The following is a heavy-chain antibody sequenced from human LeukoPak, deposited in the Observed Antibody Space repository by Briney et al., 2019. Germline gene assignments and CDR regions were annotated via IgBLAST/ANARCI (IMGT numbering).Heavy chain of an antibody. CDR1: GFTFSNYS. Sequence: GGSLRLSCAASGFTFSNYSMIWVRQAPGKGLEWVSSISRSSSYISYADSVKGRFTISRDNAKNSLYLQMNSLRAEDTAVYYCAREYSSGFTIDYWGQGTLVTVSS. J-gene: IGHJ4*02. V-gene: IGHV3-21*01. D-gene: IGHD6-19*01. CDR2: ISRSSSYI. CDR3: AREYSSGFTIDY.